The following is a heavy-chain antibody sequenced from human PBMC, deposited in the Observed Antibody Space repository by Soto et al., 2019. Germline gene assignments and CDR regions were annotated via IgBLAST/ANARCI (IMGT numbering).Heavy chain of an antibody. D-gene: IGHD1-1*01. V-gene: IGHV4-59*08. Sequence: PSETLSLTCTVSGVSISSYYWSWIRQPPGKGLEWIVYIYYSGSTNYNPSLKSRVTISVDTSKNQFSLKLSSVTAADTAVYYCARHSNEYRKSLDYWGQGTLVTVS. CDR3: ARHSNEYRKSLDY. CDR2: IYYSGST. J-gene: IGHJ4*02. CDR1: GVSISSYY.